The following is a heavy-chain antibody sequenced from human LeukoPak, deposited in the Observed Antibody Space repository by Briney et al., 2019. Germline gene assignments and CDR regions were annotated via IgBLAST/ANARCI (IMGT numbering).Heavy chain of an antibody. D-gene: IGHD1-20*01. J-gene: IGHJ4*02. CDR1: GGSISNY. V-gene: IGHV4-39*07. CDR3: ARLYRKTYKWNDQPDY. CDR2: FHYSGST. Sequence: SETLSLTCTVSGGSISNYWGWIRQPPGKGLEWIGTFHYSGSTYYNPSLKSRVTISVNMSKNQFSLKLISVTAADTAVYYCARLYRKTYKWNDQPDYWGQGTLVTVSS.